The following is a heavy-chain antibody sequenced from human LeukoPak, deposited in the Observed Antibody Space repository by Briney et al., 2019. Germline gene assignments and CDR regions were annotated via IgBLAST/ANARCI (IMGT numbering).Heavy chain of an antibody. Sequence: GGSLRLSCAASGFTFSSYAMSRVRQAPGKGLEWVSAISGSGGSTYYADSVKGRFTISRDNSKNTLYLQMNSLRAEDTAVYYCARCGAAAGTFAVNWFDPWGQGTLVTVSS. D-gene: IGHD6-13*01. CDR1: GFTFSSYA. CDR3: ARCGAAAGTFAVNWFDP. CDR2: ISGSGGST. V-gene: IGHV3-23*01. J-gene: IGHJ5*02.